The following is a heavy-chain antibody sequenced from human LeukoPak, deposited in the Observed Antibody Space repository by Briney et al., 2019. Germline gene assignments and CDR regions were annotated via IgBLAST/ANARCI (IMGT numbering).Heavy chain of an antibody. J-gene: IGHJ3*02. D-gene: IGHD2-2*01. CDR1: GVSVSDGRYY. V-gene: IGHV4-31*03. Sequence: SQTLSLTCNVSGVSVSDGRYYWTWIRQHPGKGLEGIGYKYYSGSAKYNPSLKSRLTISIDTSKNQFSLQLSSVTAADTATYYCATPYCSSISCLDVFNMWGQGTRVTVSS. CDR3: ATPYCSSISCLDVFNM. CDR2: KYYSGSA.